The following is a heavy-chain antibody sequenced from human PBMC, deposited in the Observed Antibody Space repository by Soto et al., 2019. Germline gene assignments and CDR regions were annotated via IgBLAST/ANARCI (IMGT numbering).Heavy chain of an antibody. CDR2: IYTSGST. V-gene: IGHV4-4*07. CDR1: VGSISSYS. CDR3: AREEYGDCVGAFDI. Sequence: PSETLSLTCTVSVGSISSYSWSWIRQPAGTGLEWIGRIYTSGSTNYNPSLKSRVTMSVDTSKNQFSLKLSSVTAVDTAVYYCAREEYGDCVGAFDIWGQGTMVTVSS. J-gene: IGHJ3*02. D-gene: IGHD4-17*01.